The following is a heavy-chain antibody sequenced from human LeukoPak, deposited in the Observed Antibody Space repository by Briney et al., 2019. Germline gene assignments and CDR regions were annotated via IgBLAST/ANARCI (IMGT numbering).Heavy chain of an antibody. CDR3: ASETGTTLFDL. CDR2: IYYSGIT. Sequence: PSETLSLTCTVSGGSISSSSYYWGWIRQPRGTGLEWIGSIYYSGITYYNPSLKSRVTISVDTSKNQFSLKLSSVAAADTAVYYCASETGTTLFDLWGQGTLVTVSS. J-gene: IGHJ5*02. CDR1: GGSISSSSYY. D-gene: IGHD1-14*01. V-gene: IGHV4-39*01.